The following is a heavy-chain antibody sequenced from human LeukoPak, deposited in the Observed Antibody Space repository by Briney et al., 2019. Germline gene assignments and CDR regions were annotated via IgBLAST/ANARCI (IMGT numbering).Heavy chain of an antibody. V-gene: IGHV3-30*04. Sequence: PGRSLRLSCGASGFTFSIYAMHWVRQAPGKGLEWVAVISYDGSDKYYADSVKGRFTISRDTSKNTLYLQMHSLRVEDTAVYYCARDWGYYESIGYFDYWGQGTLVTVSS. CDR1: GFTFSIYA. J-gene: IGHJ4*02. CDR2: ISYDGSDK. CDR3: ARDWGYYESIGYFDY. D-gene: IGHD3-22*01.